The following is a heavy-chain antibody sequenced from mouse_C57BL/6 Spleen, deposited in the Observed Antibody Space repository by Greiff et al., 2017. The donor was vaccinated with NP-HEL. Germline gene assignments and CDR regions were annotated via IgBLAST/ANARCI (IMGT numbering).Heavy chain of an antibody. CDR1: GYAFSSSW. CDR3: ATIYYDDDPLDY. Sequence: VQLQQSGPELVKPGASVKISCKASGYAFSSSWMNWVKQRPGKGLEWIGRIYPGDGDTNYNGKFKGKATLTADKSSSTAYMQLSSLTSEDSAVYFCATIYYDDDPLDYWGQGTTLTVSS. V-gene: IGHV1-82*01. J-gene: IGHJ2*01. D-gene: IGHD2-4*01. CDR2: IYPGDGDT.